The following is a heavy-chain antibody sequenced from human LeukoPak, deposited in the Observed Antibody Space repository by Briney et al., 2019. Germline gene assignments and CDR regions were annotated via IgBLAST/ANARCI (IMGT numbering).Heavy chain of an antibody. J-gene: IGHJ4*02. CDR2: IYYSGST. CDR3: ARQLGIAAADFDY. D-gene: IGHD6-13*01. Sequence: PSETLSLTCTVSGGSISSYYWSWIRQSPGKGLEWIGYIYYSGSTNYNPSLKSRVTISVDTSKNQFSLKLSSVTAADTAVYYCARQLGIAAADFDYWGQGTLVTVSS. V-gene: IGHV4-59*08. CDR1: GGSISSYY.